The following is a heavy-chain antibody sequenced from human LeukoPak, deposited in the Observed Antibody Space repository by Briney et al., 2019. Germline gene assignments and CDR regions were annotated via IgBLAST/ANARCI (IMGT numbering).Heavy chain of an antibody. J-gene: IGHJ4*02. D-gene: IGHD1-26*01. CDR2: ISAYNGNT. CDR3: ARTSGSYSEFDY. V-gene: IGHV1-18*01. CDR1: GYTFTSYG. Sequence: VASVKVSCKASGYTFTSYGISWVRQAPGQGLEWMGWISAYNGNTNYAQKFQGRVTMTRDTSISTAYMELSRLRSDDTAVCYCARTSGSYSEFDYWGQGTLVTVSS.